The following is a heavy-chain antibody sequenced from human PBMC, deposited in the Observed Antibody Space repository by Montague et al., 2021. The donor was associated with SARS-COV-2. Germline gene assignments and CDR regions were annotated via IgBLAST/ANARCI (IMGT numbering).Heavy chain of an antibody. CDR3: ARGYDSSGYQY. D-gene: IGHD3-22*01. CDR1: GFTFSTFW. V-gene: IGHV3-7*05. Sequence: SRSLSWAASGFTFSTFWMTWVRQVPGKGLEWVANIKQDGSEKYYVDSVKGRFTISRDNAKNSLYLQLDSLRAEDTAVYYCARGYDSSGYQYWGQGTLVTVSS. J-gene: IGHJ4*02. CDR2: IKQDGSEK.